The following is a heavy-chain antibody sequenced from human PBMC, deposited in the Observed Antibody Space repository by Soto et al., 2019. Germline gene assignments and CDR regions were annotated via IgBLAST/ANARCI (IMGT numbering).Heavy chain of an antibody. J-gene: IGHJ4*02. CDR1: GGSISSYY. CDR2: IYYSGST. Sequence: PSETLSLTCTVSGGSISSYYWSWIRQPPGKGLEWIGYIYYSGSTNYNPSLKSRVTISVDTSKNQFSLKLSSVTAADTAVYYCARSEGYSYGFHFDYWGQGTLVTVSS. V-gene: IGHV4-59*01. CDR3: ARSEGYSYGFHFDY. D-gene: IGHD5-18*01.